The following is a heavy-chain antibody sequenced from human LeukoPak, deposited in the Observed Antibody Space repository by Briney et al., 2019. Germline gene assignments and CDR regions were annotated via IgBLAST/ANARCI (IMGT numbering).Heavy chain of an antibody. D-gene: IGHD4-17*01. Sequence: GGSLRLSCAASGFTFSSYAMSWVRQAPGKGLEWVSAISGSGGSTYYADSVKGRFTISRDNSKNTLYLQMNSLRAEDTAVYYCARSLMTTVTIDWDYWGQGTLVTVSS. CDR1: GFTFSSYA. V-gene: IGHV3-23*01. J-gene: IGHJ4*02. CDR3: ARSLMTTVTIDWDY. CDR2: ISGSGGST.